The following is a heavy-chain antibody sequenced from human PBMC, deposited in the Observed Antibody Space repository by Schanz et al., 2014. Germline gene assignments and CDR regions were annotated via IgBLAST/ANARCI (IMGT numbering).Heavy chain of an antibody. V-gene: IGHV1-69*09. D-gene: IGHD2-15*01. CDR3: ATCSGGTCHAKPVLDN. CDR2: ISPLLGVA. J-gene: IGHJ4*02. Sequence: QVQLLQSGAEVKKPGASVKVSCKASGYTFTDYYIHWVRQAPGQGPQWMGRISPLLGVANYAQEFQGRLTITADTSTSTAYMELSSLRSEDTAVYYCATCSGGTCHAKPVLDNWGQGTLVTVSS. CDR1: GYTFTDYY.